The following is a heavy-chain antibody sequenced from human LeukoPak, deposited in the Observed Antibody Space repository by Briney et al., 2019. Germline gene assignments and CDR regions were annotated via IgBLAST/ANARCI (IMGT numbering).Heavy chain of an antibody. D-gene: IGHD3-10*01. CDR2: IYYRGST. CDR3: ARGVSTRRLSWFGDHNWFDP. J-gene: IGHJ5*02. V-gene: IGHV4-31*03. CDR1: GGSLSSGGYY. Sequence: PSETLSLTCTVSGGSLSSGGYYWSWIRQHPGKGLEWFGYIYYRGSTYYNPSLKSRVTISVDTSKNQFSLKLSSVTAADTAVYYCARGVSTRRLSWFGDHNWFDPWGQGTLVTVSS.